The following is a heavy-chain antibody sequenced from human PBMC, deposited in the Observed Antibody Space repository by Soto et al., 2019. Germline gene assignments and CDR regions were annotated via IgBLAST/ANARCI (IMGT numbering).Heavy chain of an antibody. V-gene: IGHV1-3*01. CDR3: ARGSYCSGGSCYSKNWFARLVNP. Sequence: ASVKVSCKASGYTFTSYAMHWVRQAPGQRLEWMGWINAGNGNTKYSQKFQGRVTITRDTSASTAYMELSSLRSEDTAVYYCARGSYCSGGSCYSKNWFARLVNPWGQGTLVTVSS. J-gene: IGHJ5*02. CDR1: GYTFTSYA. D-gene: IGHD2-15*01. CDR2: INAGNGNT.